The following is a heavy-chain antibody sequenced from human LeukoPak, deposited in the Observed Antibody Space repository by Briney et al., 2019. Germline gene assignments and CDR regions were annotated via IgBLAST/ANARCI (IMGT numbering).Heavy chain of an antibody. J-gene: IGHJ5*02. CDR1: GGSISSYY. Sequence: SETLSLTCTVSGGSISSYYWSWIRQPPGKGLEWIGYIYYSGSTNYNPSLKSRVTISVDTSKNQFSLKLSSVTAADTAVYYCARNPGNYVNYNWFDPWGQGTLVTVSS. V-gene: IGHV4-59*08. D-gene: IGHD4-4*01. CDR2: IYYSGST. CDR3: ARNPGNYVNYNWFDP.